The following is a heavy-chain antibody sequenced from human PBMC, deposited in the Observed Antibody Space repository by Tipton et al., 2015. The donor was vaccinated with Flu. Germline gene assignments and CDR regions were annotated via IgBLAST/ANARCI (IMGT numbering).Heavy chain of an antibody. J-gene: IGHJ4*02. CDR1: GDSISTGSLY. Sequence: TLSLTCNVSGDSISTGSLYWNWIRQPAGKGLEWIGRIYTSGGAKYNPSLRGRLTMSVDASKREFSLKLNSVTAADTATYYCARGSGSGTFMIFDFWGQGTLVTVSS. D-gene: IGHD3-10*01. CDR2: IYTSGGA. CDR3: ARGSGSGTFMIFDF. V-gene: IGHV4-61*02.